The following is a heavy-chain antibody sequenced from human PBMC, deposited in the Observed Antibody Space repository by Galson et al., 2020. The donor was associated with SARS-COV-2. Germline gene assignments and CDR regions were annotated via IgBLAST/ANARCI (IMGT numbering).Heavy chain of an antibody. D-gene: IGHD6-19*01. V-gene: IGHV5-51*01. Sequence: GESLKISCRTSGYSFTNYWIGWVRQVPGKGLEWMGIIYPDDSYTIYSPSFQGQVTISADKSISTAFLQWSSLKASDTAIYYWARHGASSGWYEGIDYWGQGTLVTVSS. CDR1: GYSFTNYW. CDR3: ARHGASSGWYEGIDY. CDR2: IYPDDSYT. J-gene: IGHJ4*02.